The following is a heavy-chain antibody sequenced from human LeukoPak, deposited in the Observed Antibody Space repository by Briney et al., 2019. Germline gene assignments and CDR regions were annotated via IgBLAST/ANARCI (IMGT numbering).Heavy chain of an antibody. D-gene: IGHD5-24*01. Sequence: SETLSLTCTVSGGSISSSSYYWGWIRQPPGKGLEWIGEINHSGSTNYNPSLKSRVTISVDTSKNQFSLKLSSVTAADTAVYYCARRLRDGYNFPWFDPWGQGTLVTVSS. J-gene: IGHJ5*02. V-gene: IGHV4-39*07. CDR1: GGSISSSSYY. CDR3: ARRLRDGYNFPWFDP. CDR2: INHSGST.